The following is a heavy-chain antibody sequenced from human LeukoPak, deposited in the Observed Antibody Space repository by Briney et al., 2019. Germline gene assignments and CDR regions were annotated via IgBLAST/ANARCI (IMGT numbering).Heavy chain of an antibody. CDR1: GFTFSSSA. D-gene: IGHD4-17*01. Sequence: GESLRLSCSASGFTFSSSAMHWVRQAPGKGLKYVSAFSSNGGSTYYADSVKGRFTIYRDNSKNTLYLQMGSLRAEDTAVYYCARESVDYGTITGYGMDVWGQGTTVTVSS. J-gene: IGHJ6*02. CDR2: FSSNGGST. V-gene: IGHV3-64D*06. CDR3: ARESVDYGTITGYGMDV.